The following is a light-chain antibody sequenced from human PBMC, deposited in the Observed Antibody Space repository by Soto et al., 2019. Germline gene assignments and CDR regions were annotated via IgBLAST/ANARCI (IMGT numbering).Light chain of an antibody. V-gene: IGKV4-1*01. CDR3: QQYYRLGT. CDR2: WAS. CDR1: QSVLYSSNNKNY. J-gene: IGKJ4*01. Sequence: DIVLTQSPDSLAVSLGERATINCKSSQSVLYSSNNKNYLAWYQLKPGQPPKLLISWASTRESGVPDRFSGRGSGTDFTLTISSLQAEDVAVYYCQQYYRLGTFGGGTKVEIK.